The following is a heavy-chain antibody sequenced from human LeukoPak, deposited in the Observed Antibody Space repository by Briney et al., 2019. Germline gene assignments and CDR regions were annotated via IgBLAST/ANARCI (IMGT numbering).Heavy chain of an antibody. J-gene: IGHJ4*02. D-gene: IGHD3-22*01. CDR3: AGVSYYDSSGYYDNYFDY. CDR2: ISYDGSNK. V-gene: IGHV3-30*03. Sequence: PGGSLRLSCAASGFTFGSYGMHWVRQAPGKGLEWVAVISYDGSNKYYADSVKGRFTISRGNSKNTLYLQMNSLRAEDTAVYYCAGVSYYDSSGYYDNYFDYWGQGTLVTVSS. CDR1: GFTFGSYG.